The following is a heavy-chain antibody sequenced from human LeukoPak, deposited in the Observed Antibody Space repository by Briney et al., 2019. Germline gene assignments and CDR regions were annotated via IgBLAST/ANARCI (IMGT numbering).Heavy chain of an antibody. CDR2: ISYDGSNK. CDR3: AKEDIAAPYDY. CDR1: GFTFSSYG. Sequence: GGSLRLSCAASGFTFSSYGMHWVRQAPGKGLEWVAVISYDGSNKYYADSVKGRFTISRDNSKNTLYLQMNSLRAEDTAVYYCAKEDIAAPYDYWGQGTLVTVSS. V-gene: IGHV3-30*18. D-gene: IGHD6-13*01. J-gene: IGHJ4*02.